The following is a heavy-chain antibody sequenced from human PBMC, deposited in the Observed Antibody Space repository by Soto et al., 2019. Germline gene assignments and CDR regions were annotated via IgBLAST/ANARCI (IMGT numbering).Heavy chain of an antibody. J-gene: IGHJ1*01. CDR2: INPNTGDT. CDR3: ARPSSSSSLFYFFH. Sequence: QVQLVQSGAEVKNPRASIKVSCTTSGYTFPHYYLHWVRQAPGKGLEWMGWINPNTGDTKYPWKFQGRVTMTRDTSTSTAYMEVRRLTSDDTAIYFCARPSSSSSLFYFFHWGQGTLVTVSS. D-gene: IGHD6-6*01. V-gene: IGHV1-2*02. CDR1: GYTFPHYY.